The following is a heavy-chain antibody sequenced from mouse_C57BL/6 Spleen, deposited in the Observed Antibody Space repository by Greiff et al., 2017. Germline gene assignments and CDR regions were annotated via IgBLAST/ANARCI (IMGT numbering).Heavy chain of an antibody. Sequence: QVQLQQSGAELVMPGASVKLSCKASGYTFTSYWMHWVKQRPGQGLEWIGEIDPSDSYTNYNQKFKGKSTLTVDKSSSTAYMQLSSLTSEDSAVYYCARGSSSLFAYWGQGTLVTVSA. CDR2: IDPSDSYT. CDR1: GYTFTSYW. D-gene: IGHD1-1*01. V-gene: IGHV1-69*01. J-gene: IGHJ3*01. CDR3: ARGSSSLFAY.